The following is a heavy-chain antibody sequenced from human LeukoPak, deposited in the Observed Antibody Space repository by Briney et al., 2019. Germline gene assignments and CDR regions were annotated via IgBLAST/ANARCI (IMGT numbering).Heavy chain of an antibody. V-gene: IGHV3-23*01. CDR1: GLTFNNYA. D-gene: IGHD3-16*01. CDR2: VSRSGDNT. J-gene: IGHJ4*02. CDR3: ANYGRHFAS. Sequence: PGRSLRLSCAASGLTFNNYAMSWVRHAPGKWLEWVSLVSRSGDNTYYPESVKGRFTISRDNTKNTLYLQMNSLRAEDTAVYYGANYGRHFASWGQGTMVTV.